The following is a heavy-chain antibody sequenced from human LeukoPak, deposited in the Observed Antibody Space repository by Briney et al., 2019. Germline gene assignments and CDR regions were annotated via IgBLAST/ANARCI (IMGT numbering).Heavy chain of an antibody. Sequence: KPAGSLRLSCAASGFTFSTYNLNWVRQAPGKGLEWVSYISSSSTYIYYADSVKGRFTISIDNAKNSLYLQMNSLSAEDTAVYYCARDFRPVGYWGQGTLVTVSS. CDR1: GFTFSTYN. D-gene: IGHD1-26*01. CDR2: ISSSSTYI. J-gene: IGHJ4*02. V-gene: IGHV3-21*01. CDR3: ARDFRPVGY.